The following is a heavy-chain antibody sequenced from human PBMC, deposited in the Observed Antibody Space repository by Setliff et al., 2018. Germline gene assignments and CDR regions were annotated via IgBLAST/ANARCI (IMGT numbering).Heavy chain of an antibody. D-gene: IGHD4-17*01. Sequence: SETLSLTCGVYGGSCSGYYCSWIRQSPGKGLEWIGYIYYSGSTYYNPSLKSRVTISVDTSKNQFSLKLSSVTAADTAVYYCARDGRTVTTDAFDIWGQGTMVTVS. CDR3: ARDGRTVTTDAFDI. V-gene: IGHV4-30-4*08. CDR1: GGSCSGYY. J-gene: IGHJ3*02. CDR2: IYYSGST.